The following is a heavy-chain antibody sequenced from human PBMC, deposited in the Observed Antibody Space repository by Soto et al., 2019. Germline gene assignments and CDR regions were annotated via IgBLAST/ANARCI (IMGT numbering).Heavy chain of an antibody. CDR2: IRAKSNKYAT. CDR1: GFSFSGSA. J-gene: IGHJ4*02. V-gene: IGHV3-73*02. Sequence: EVQLVESGGGWVQPGRSLKLSCAASGFSFSGSAIHWVRQASGKGLEWVGRIRAKSNKYATLHAESLKGRFTISRDDSQSTAYLEMNSLKTEDTAVYYCNSGSYYSSIWGQGTLVTVSS. CDR3: NSGSYYSSI. D-gene: IGHD1-26*01.